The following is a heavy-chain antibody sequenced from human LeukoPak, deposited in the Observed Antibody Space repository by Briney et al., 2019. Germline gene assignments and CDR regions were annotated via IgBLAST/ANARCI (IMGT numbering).Heavy chain of an antibody. J-gene: IGHJ4*02. D-gene: IGHD5-24*01. CDR1: GGSISSYY. V-gene: IGHV4-59*08. Sequence: PSETLSLTCTVSGGSISSYYWSWIRRPPGKGLEWIGYIYYSGSTNYNPSLKSRVTISVDTSKNQFSLKLSSVTAADTAVYYCARRRGWLQFDYWGQGTLVTVSS. CDR3: ARRRGWLQFDY. CDR2: IYYSGST.